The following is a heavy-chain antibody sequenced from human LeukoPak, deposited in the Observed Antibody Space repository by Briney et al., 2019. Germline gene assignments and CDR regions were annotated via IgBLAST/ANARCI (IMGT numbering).Heavy chain of an antibody. D-gene: IGHD2-2*01. CDR3: ASDNCSSTSCYSHYYYMDV. Sequence: GSSVKVSCKASGGTFSSYAISWVRQAPGQGLEWMGGIIPIFGTANYAQKFQGRVTITTDESTSTAYMELSSLRSEDTAVYYCASDNCSSTSCYSHYYYMDVWGKGTTVTVSS. CDR1: GGTFSSYA. CDR2: IIPIFGTA. V-gene: IGHV1-69*05. J-gene: IGHJ6*03.